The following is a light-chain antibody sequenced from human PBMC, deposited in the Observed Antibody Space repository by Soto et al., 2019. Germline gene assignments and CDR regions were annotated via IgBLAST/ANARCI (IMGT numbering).Light chain of an antibody. CDR2: KAS. CDR1: QSISSW. J-gene: IGKJ5*01. Sequence: DIQLTQSPSTLSASVGDRVTIPCRASQSISSWLAWYQQKPGKAPKLLIYKASSLESGVPSRFSGSGSGTEFTLTISSLQPEDFATYYCQQHGQWPITFGQGTRLEIK. CDR3: QQHGQWPIT. V-gene: IGKV1-5*03.